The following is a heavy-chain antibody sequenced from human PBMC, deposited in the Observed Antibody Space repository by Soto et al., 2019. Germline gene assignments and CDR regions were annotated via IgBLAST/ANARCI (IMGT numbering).Heavy chain of an antibody. CDR2: IYYSGST. J-gene: IGHJ4*02. CDR1: GGSISSGDYY. CDR3: ASVSWIQLWTSFDC. Sequence: PSETLSLTCTVSGGSISSGDYYWSWIRQPPGKGLEWIGYIYYSGSTYYNPSLKSRVTISVDTSKNQFSLKLSSVTATDTAVYYCASVSWIQLWTSFDCWGQGTLLTVSS. V-gene: IGHV4-30-4*01. D-gene: IGHD5-18*01.